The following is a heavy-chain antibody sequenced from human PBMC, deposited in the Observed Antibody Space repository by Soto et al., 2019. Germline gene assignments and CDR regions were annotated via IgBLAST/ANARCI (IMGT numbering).Heavy chain of an antibody. CDR1: GGPFSSHT. J-gene: IGHJ2*01. CDR2: IIPALGTT. D-gene: IGHD4-17*01. V-gene: IGHV1-69*08. Sequence: QDQLVQSGAEVKKPGSSVKVSCKAFGGPFSSHTFSWVRQAPGQGLEWMGRIIPALGTTTYAQKFLGRVTITADESVTTVYMELNSLRTEDTAVYYCARPDFGDYWYFDLWGRGTLVTVSS. CDR3: ARPDFGDYWYFDL.